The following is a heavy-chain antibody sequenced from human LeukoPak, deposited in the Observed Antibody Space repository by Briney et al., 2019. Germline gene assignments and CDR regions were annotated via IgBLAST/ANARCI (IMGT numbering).Heavy chain of an antibody. CDR3: ARDGHKELLWSGESLFDY. V-gene: IGHV1-18*04. J-gene: IGHJ4*02. CDR1: GYTFTSYG. D-gene: IGHD3-10*01. CDR2: ISAYNGNT. Sequence: ASVKVSCKASGYTFTSYGISWVRQAPGQGLEWMGWISAYNGNTNYAQKLQGRVTMTTDTSTSTAYMELRSLRSDDTAVYYCARDGHKELLWSGESLFDYWGQGTLVTVSS.